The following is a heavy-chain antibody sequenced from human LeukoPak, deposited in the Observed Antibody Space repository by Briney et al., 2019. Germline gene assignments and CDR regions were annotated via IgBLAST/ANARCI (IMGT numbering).Heavy chain of an antibody. CDR2: VYPRDSDT. CDR3: ARPGERSRRDWNLDQ. V-gene: IGHV5-51*01. J-gene: IGHJ4*02. CDR1: EYSFSNYW. Sequence: GESLKISCKASEYSFSNYWICWVCQVPGKGLELMGIVYPRDSDTRYSPTFQGQVTISADKSISTAYLQWSSLKASDTAVYYCARPGERSRRDWNLDQGGQGTLVTVSS. D-gene: IGHD1-1*01.